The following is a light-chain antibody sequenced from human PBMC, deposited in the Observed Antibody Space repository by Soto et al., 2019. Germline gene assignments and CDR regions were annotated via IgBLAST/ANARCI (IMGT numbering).Light chain of an antibody. CDR3: KQYAESPLT. Sequence: EIVLTQSPGTLSLSPGERATLSCRASQSVGRNYLAWYQQKPGQAPRILIHAASSRATGIPDTFSGSGSETDFTLTISRLEPEDFAVYYCKQYAESPLTFGGGTKVEIK. CDR1: QSVGRNY. V-gene: IGKV3-20*01. CDR2: AAS. J-gene: IGKJ4*01.